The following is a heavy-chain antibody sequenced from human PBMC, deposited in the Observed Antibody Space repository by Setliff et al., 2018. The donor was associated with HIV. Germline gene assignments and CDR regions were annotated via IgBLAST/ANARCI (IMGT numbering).Heavy chain of an antibody. D-gene: IGHD6-19*01. CDR2: IYFSGHT. V-gene: IGHV4-4*02. CDR1: GGSISSSNW. Sequence: PSETLSLTCAVSGGSISSSNWWSWVRQPPGKGLEWIGEIYFSGHTNYNPSLKSRVTLSLDNSKNQFSLKLTSVTAADTAVYYCARPRRVRSRAWYWFDIWGQGTLVTVSS. J-gene: IGHJ5*02. CDR3: ARPRRVRSRAWYWFDI.